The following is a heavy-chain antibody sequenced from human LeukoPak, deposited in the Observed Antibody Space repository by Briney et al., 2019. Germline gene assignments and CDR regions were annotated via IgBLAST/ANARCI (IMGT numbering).Heavy chain of an antibody. V-gene: IGHV1-2*02. CDR2: INPNSGGT. CDR3: AREANRGYYDSSGYSLDY. D-gene: IGHD3-22*01. Sequence: ASVKVSCKASGYTFTGYYMHWVRQAPGQGLEWMGWINPNSGGTNYAQKFQGRGAMTRDTSISTAYMELSRLRSDDTAVYYCAREANRGYYDSSGYSLDYWGQGTLVTVSS. J-gene: IGHJ4*02. CDR1: GYTFTGYY.